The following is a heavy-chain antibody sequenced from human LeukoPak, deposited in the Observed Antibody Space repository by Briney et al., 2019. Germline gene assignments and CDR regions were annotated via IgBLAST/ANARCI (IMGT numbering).Heavy chain of an antibody. CDR3: ARDRPANYYDSSGYYFYVY. CDR2: INPNSGGT. CDR1: GYTFTGYY. J-gene: IGHJ4*02. V-gene: IGHV1-2*02. D-gene: IGHD3-22*01. Sequence: ASVEVSCKASGYTFTGYYMHWVRQAPGQGLEWMGWINPNSGGTNYAQKFQGRVTMTRDTSISTAYMELSRLRSDDTAVYYCARDRPANYYDSSGYYFYVYWGQGTLVTVSS.